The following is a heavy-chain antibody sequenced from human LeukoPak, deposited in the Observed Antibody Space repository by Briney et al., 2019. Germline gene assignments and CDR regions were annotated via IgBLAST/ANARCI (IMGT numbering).Heavy chain of an antibody. CDR1: GFTFSSYS. CDR2: ISSSRSYI. Sequence: PGGSLRLSCAASGFTFSSYSMNWVRQAPGKGLEWVSFISSSRSYIYYADSVKGRFTISRDNAKNSLYLQMNSLRAEDTAVYYCAKDWYYYDSSGYYWDAFDIWGQGTMVTVSS. D-gene: IGHD3-22*01. CDR3: AKDWYYYDSSGYYWDAFDI. J-gene: IGHJ3*02. V-gene: IGHV3-21*04.